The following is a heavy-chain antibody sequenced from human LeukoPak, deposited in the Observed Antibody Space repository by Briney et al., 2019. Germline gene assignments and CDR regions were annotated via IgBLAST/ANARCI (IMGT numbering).Heavy chain of an antibody. CDR3: ARGRGLYSSGYN. CDR2: IAYDGSNK. Sequence: GGSLRLSCAASGFTFSSYAMHWVRQAPGKGLEWVAVIAYDGSNKYHADSVKGRFTISRDNSKNTLYLQMNSLRAEDTAVYYCARGRGLYSSGYNWGQGTLVTVSS. CDR1: GFTFSSYA. D-gene: IGHD3-22*01. J-gene: IGHJ4*02. V-gene: IGHV3-30*04.